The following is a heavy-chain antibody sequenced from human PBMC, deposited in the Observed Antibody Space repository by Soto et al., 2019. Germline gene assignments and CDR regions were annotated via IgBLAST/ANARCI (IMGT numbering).Heavy chain of an antibody. CDR2: ISGSGGST. D-gene: IGHD6-13*01. CDR3: AKDAKRWQQLVGGGFDP. V-gene: IGHV3-23*01. Sequence: GGSLRLSCAASGFTFSSYAMSWVRQAPGKGLEWVSAISGSGGSTYYADSVKGRFTISRDNSKNTLYLQMNSLRAEDTAVYYCAKDAKRWQQLVGGGFDPWGQGTLVTVSS. CDR1: GFTFSSYA. J-gene: IGHJ5*02.